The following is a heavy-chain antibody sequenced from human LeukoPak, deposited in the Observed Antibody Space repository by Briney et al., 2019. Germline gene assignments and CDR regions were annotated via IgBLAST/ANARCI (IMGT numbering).Heavy chain of an antibody. Sequence: GGSLRLSCAASAFTFSSYEMNWVRQAPGKGLEWVSYISSSGSTIYYADSVKGRFTISRDNAKNSLYLQMNSLRAEDTAVYYCARDLQTYYDFWSGFDYWGQGTLVTVSS. J-gene: IGHJ4*02. CDR2: ISSSGSTI. CDR3: ARDLQTYYDFWSGFDY. V-gene: IGHV3-48*03. CDR1: AFTFSSYE. D-gene: IGHD3-3*01.